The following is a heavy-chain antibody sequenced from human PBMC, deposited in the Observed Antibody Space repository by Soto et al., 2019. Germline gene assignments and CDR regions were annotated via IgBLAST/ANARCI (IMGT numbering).Heavy chain of an antibody. D-gene: IGHD1-26*01. CDR3: AKDFTPDSRWDIDY. J-gene: IGHJ4*02. V-gene: IGHV3-23*01. CDR2: IYGGGGRST. Sequence: DVQLLDSGGDLVQPGGSLRLSCAASGFNFRGYTMSWVRQAPGKGLEWVSSIYGGGGRSTFYSASVKGRFVISRDDSQNTLFLQMNSLRGEDTAIYYCAKDFTPDSRWDIDYWGQGTLVTVSS. CDR1: GFNFRGYT.